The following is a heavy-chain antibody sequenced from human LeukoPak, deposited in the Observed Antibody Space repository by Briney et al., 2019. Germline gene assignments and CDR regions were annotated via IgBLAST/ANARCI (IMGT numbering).Heavy chain of an antibody. CDR3: ARSITMIVVVITLYFDY. CDR2: ISYNGVNK. CDR1: GFTFSDYA. V-gene: IGHV3-30-3*01. Sequence: GGSLRLSCAASGFTFSDYAMHWVRQAPGKGLEWVTLISYNGVNKYYADSVEGRFTISRDNSKNTLYLQMNSLRAEDTAVCYCARSITMIVVVITLYFDYWGQGTLVTVSS. J-gene: IGHJ4*02. D-gene: IGHD3-22*01.